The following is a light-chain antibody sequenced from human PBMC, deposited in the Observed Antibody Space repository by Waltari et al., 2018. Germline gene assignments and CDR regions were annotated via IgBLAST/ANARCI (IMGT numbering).Light chain of an antibody. CDR3: QQTYSIPYT. V-gene: IGKV1-39*01. CDR1: QSISMY. CDR2: SAS. Sequence: DIQMPPSPSSLSASVGDRVTITCRASQSISMYLNWYKQKPGKAPRLLIYSASRLQSGVPSRFSGSGSGTDFTLTITSLQPEDSATYFCQQTYSIPYTFGQGTKLEI. J-gene: IGKJ2*01.